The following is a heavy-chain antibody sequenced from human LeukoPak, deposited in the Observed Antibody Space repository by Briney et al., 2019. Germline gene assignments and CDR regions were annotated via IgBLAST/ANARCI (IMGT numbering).Heavy chain of an antibody. J-gene: IGHJ6*03. CDR2: IYYSGST. CDR3: ARAEAGTLTYYYYMDV. V-gene: IGHV4-39*01. Sequence: PSETLSLTCTVSGGSISSSSYYWGWLRQPPGKGLEWIGSIYYSGSTYYNPSLKSRITISVDTSKNQFSLKLSSVTAADTAVYYCARAEAGTLTYYYYMDVWGKGTTVTVSS. D-gene: IGHD1-14*01. CDR1: GGSISSSSYY.